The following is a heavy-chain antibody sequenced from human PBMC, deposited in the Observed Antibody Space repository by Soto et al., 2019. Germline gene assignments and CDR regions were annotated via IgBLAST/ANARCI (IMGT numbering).Heavy chain of an antibody. CDR1: GYISPAYS. V-gene: IGHV1-46*01. CDR2: VNPTGGSP. D-gene: IGHD2-15*01. CDR3: AREENCSDGICYSEFFQR. J-gene: IGHJ1*01. Sequence: QVQLVQSRAEVKKPGASVKVSCRASGYISPAYSLHWVRKAPEKGLAEMVVVNPTGGSPNSALEFQGRITMTWDTSTSTVYMDLSSLTSEDTAVYYCAREENCSDGICYSEFFQRWGQGTLVTVSA.